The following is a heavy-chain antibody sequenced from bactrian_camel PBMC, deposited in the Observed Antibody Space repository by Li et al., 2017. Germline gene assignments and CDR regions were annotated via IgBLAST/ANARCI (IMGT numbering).Heavy chain of an antibody. CDR1: LSTHRSYC. CDR3: ATESTWSSYCWGFD. J-gene: IGHJ4*01. D-gene: IGHD5*01. Sequence: VQLVESGGGSVQAGGSLRLSCEYSLSTHRSYCMGWFRQSPGQARAAVAGIYTVDGSTYYADSVKGRFTISRDGSAKTMYLQMNNLKPEDSAMYYCATESTWSSYCWGFDGGPGTQVTVS. CDR2: IYTVDGST. V-gene: IGHV3S1*01.